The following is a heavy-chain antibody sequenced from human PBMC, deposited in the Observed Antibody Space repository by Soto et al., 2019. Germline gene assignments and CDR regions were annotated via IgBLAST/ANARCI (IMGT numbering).Heavy chain of an antibody. CDR3: ATGYSYGYGPGMDV. V-gene: IGHV3-30*03. J-gene: IGHJ6*02. CDR2: ISYDGSNK. CDR1: GFTFSRYG. Sequence: GGSLRLSFSASGFTFSRYGIHWVRPAPGKGLEWVAVISYDGSNKYYADSVKGRFTISRDNSKNTLYLQMNSLRAEDTAVYYCATGYSYGYGPGMDVWGQGTTVTVSS. D-gene: IGHD5-18*01.